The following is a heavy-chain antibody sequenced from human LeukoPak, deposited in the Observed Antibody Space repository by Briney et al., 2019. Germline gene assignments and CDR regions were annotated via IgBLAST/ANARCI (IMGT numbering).Heavy chain of an antibody. V-gene: IGHV1-2*02. Sequence: ASVKVSCRASGYTFTGYYMHWIRQAPGQGLEWMGWINPNSGRTNYAQKFQGRVTMTSDTPISTAYMDLSRLRSDDTALYYRARGTYYDSSAYSGVRLFDYWGQGTLVTVSS. CDR3: ARGTYYDSSAYSGVRLFDY. D-gene: IGHD3-22*01. CDR2: INPNSGRT. J-gene: IGHJ4*02. CDR1: GYTFTGYY.